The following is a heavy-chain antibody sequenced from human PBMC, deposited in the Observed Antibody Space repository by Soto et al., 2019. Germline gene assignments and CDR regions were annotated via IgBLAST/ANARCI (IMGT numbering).Heavy chain of an antibody. CDR1: GFTFSSYA. J-gene: IGHJ4*02. V-gene: IGHV3-23*01. Sequence: EVQLLESGGGSVQPGGSLRLSCAASGFTFSSYAMHWVRRPPGKGLEWVPSISGSGGTAYYADSVKGRFSISRDSLVNTLYLQMNSLRAEDTAVYYCAKGRGQNRNFDYWGQGTLVTVSP. CDR3: AKGRGQNRNFDY. D-gene: IGHD3-10*01. CDR2: ISGSGGTA.